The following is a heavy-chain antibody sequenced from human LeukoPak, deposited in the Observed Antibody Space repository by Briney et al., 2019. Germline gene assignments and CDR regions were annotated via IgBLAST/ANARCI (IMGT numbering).Heavy chain of an antibody. CDR2: ISYDGSSK. CDR3: ARGRLRYFDWSGAFDI. D-gene: IGHD3-9*01. V-gene: IGHV3-30*03. J-gene: IGHJ3*02. Sequence: PGGSLRLSCAASGFTFSSYGMHWVRQAPGKGLEWVAVISYDGSSKYYADSVKGRFTISRDNSKNTLYLQMNSLRAEDTAVYYCARGRLRYFDWSGAFDIWGQGTMVTVSS. CDR1: GFTFSSYG.